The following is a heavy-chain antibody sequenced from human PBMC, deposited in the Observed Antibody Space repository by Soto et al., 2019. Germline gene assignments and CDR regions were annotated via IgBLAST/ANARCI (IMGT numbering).Heavy chain of an antibody. CDR3: ARRELLTVYGDYDDAFDI. CDR2: IYYSGST. CDR1: GGSISSSSYY. J-gene: IGHJ3*02. V-gene: IGHV4-39*01. D-gene: IGHD4-17*01. Sequence: PSETLSLTCTVSGGSISSSSYYWGWIRQPPGKGLEWIGSIYYSGSTYYNPSLKSRVTISVDTSKNQFSLKLSSVTAADTAVYYCARRELLTVYGDYDDAFDIWGQGTMVTVS.